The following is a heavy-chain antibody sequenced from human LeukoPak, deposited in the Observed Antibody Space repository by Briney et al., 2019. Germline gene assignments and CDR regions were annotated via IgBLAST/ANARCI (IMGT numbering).Heavy chain of an antibody. J-gene: IGHJ4*02. V-gene: IGHV3-48*01. D-gene: IGHD5-18*01. CDR3: ARGQKYRSGYTVTELGSGYFDY. CDR2: ISSGSTTI. Sequence: PGGSLRLSCAASGFTFSSYSMNWVRQAPGKGLEWSSYISSGSTTIYYADSVKGRFTISRDNAKNSLYLQMNSLRAEDTAVYYCARGQKYRSGYTVTELGSGYFDYWGQGTLVTVSS. CDR1: GFTFSSYS.